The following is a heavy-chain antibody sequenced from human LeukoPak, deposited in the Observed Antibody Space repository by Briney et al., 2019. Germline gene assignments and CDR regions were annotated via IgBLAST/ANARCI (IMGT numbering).Heavy chain of an antibody. D-gene: IGHD1-1*01. Sequence: GTSVKVSCKASGFTFTISAMQWVRPARGQRLEWIGWIVVGSGNTNYAQKFQERATITRDMSTSTAYMELSSLRSEDTAVYYCAADRNIGSSEETGTIGSFGYWGQGTLVTVSS. CDR1: GFTFTISA. V-gene: IGHV1-58*02. CDR3: AADRNIGSSEETGTIGSFGY. CDR2: IVVGSGNT. J-gene: IGHJ4*02.